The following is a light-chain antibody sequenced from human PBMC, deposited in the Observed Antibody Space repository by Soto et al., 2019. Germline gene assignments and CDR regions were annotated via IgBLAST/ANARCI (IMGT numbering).Light chain of an antibody. CDR2: AAS. J-gene: IGKJ4*02. V-gene: IGKV1-17*01. Sequence: DIQLTQSPSSLSASLGDRVTITCRASQGIRNDLGWYQQKTGKAPKRLIYAASSLQSGVPSRFSGSGYGTEFTLTLSRRQAGNVAADYSLQHNSNPRTCGGGTKVDIK. CDR1: QGIRND. CDR3: LQHNSNPRT.